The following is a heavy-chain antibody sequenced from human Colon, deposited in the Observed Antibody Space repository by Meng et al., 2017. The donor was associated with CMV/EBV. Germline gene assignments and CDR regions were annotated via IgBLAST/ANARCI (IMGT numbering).Heavy chain of an antibody. CDR2: ITPIFRTA. V-gene: IGHV1-69*05. CDR1: GGSFGSFT. D-gene: IGHD3-10*01. Sequence: SVKVSCKASGGSFGSFTVSWMRQAPGQGLEWMGGITPIFRTANYAQKFQGRVTINTDESASTVFMELSSLTSEDTAIYYCARQIVMVRGVNYFDYWGQGTQVTVSS. CDR3: ARQIVMVRGVNYFDY. J-gene: IGHJ4*02.